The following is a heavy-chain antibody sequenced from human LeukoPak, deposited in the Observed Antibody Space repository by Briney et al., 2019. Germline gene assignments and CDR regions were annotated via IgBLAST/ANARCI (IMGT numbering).Heavy chain of an antibody. Sequence: SETLSLTCTVSGYSISSGYYWGWIRQPPGKGLEWIGSIYHSGSTYYNPSLKSRVTISVDTSKNQFSLKLSSVTAADTAVYYCARDKLDIVATIEYYYYMDVWGKGTTVTVSS. CDR2: IYHSGST. J-gene: IGHJ6*03. CDR3: ARDKLDIVATIEYYYYMDV. D-gene: IGHD5-12*01. CDR1: GYSISSGYY. V-gene: IGHV4-38-2*02.